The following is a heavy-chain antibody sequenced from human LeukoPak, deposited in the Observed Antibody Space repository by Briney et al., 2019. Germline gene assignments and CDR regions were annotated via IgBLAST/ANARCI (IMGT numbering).Heavy chain of an antibody. CDR3: AKWGDYDILTGYYVSDF. J-gene: IGHJ4*02. D-gene: IGHD3-9*01. Sequence: GGSLRLSCAASGFIFRNYAMSRVRQAPGKGLKWVSAITGSGDTTYYADSVKGRFTISRDNSKNTLYVEMNTLRAEDTAVYYCAKWGDYDILTGYYVSDFWGQGTLVTVSS. CDR2: ITGSGDTT. V-gene: IGHV3-23*01. CDR1: GFIFRNYA.